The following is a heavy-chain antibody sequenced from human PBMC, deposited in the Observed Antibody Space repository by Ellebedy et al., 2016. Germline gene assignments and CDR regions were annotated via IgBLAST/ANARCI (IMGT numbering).Heavy chain of an antibody. CDR1: GGSISSYY. CDR3: ARVAAAGTLYYFDY. CDR2: IYYSGST. D-gene: IGHD6-13*01. V-gene: IGHV4-59*01. Sequence: SETLSLXXTVSGGSISSYYWSWIRQPPGKGLEWIGYIYYSGSTNYNPSLKSRVTILVDTSKNQFSLKLSSVTAADTAVYYCARVAAAGTLYYFDYWGQGTLVTVSS. J-gene: IGHJ4*02.